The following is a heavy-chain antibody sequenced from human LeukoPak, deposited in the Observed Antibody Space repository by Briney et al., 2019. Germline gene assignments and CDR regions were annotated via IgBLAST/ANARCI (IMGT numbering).Heavy chain of an antibody. J-gene: IGHJ3*02. D-gene: IGHD5-18*01. CDR3: ARGRYSETDAFDI. V-gene: IGHV1-69*06. Sequence: APVKVSCKASGGTFSSYAISWVRQAPGQGLEWMGGIIPIFGTANYAQKFQGRVTITADKSTSTAYMELSSLRSEDTAVYYCARGRYSETDAFDIWGQGTMVTVSS. CDR2: IIPIFGTA. CDR1: GGTFSSYA.